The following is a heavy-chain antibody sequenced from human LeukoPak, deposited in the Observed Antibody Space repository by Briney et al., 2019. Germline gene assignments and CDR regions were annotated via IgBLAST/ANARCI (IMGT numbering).Heavy chain of an antibody. J-gene: IGHJ4*02. CDR3: TRGRPEKLDY. CDR2: INSDGSST. Sequence: PVGPLRLSCAASGFTFSNYMIAWVRQAPGKGLVWVSTINSDGSSTSYADSVKGRFTISRDNAENTVFLQLHSLRAEDTAVYYCTRGRPEKLDYWGQGTLVTVSS. CDR1: GFTFSNYM. V-gene: IGHV3-74*01. D-gene: IGHD3-10*01.